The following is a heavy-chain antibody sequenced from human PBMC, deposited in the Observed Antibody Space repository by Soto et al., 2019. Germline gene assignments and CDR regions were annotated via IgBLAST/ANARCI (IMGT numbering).Heavy chain of an antibody. V-gene: IGHV3-23*05. J-gene: IGHJ4*02. Sequence: EMRLLESGGGSEQPGGSLRLSCAASGFNFRTYAMYWVRQAPGKGLEWVSAIDDANSAYYADSVKGRFIISRDNSRNTLYLQMDGLRVEDTAIYFCTKRPMCAGDCWFFDDWGQGILVTVSS. D-gene: IGHD2-21*02. CDR1: GFNFRTYA. CDR3: TKRPMCAGDCWFFDD. CDR2: IDDANSA.